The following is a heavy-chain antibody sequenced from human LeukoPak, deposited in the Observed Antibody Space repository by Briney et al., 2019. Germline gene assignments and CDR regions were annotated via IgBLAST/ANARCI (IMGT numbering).Heavy chain of an antibody. J-gene: IGHJ4*02. D-gene: IGHD6-13*01. V-gene: IGHV7-4-1*02. Sequence: ASVKVSCKASGYTFTNYATNWLRQAPGQGLEWMGWISTHTGNPTYAQGFTGRFVFSLDTSVSTAYLQLSSLKADDTAVYYCARDEGSVPGTFDYWGQGTLVTVSS. CDR1: GYTFTNYA. CDR2: ISTHTGNP. CDR3: ARDEGSVPGTFDY.